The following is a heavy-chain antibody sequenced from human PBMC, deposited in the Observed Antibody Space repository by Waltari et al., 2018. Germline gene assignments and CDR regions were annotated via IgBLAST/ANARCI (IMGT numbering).Heavy chain of an antibody. Sequence: QVQLQESGPGLVKPSETLSLTCTVSGYSISSGYYWGWLRQPPGKGLEWIGSIYHSGSTYYNPSLKSRVTISVDTSKNQFSLKLSSVTAADTAVYYCARVGLLGNWFDPWGQGTLVTVSS. J-gene: IGHJ5*02. V-gene: IGHV4-38-2*02. D-gene: IGHD2-15*01. CDR3: ARVGLLGNWFDP. CDR2: IYHSGST. CDR1: GYSISSGYY.